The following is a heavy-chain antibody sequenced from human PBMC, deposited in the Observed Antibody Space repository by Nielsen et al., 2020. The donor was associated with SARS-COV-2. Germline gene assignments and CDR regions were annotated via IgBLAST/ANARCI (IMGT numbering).Heavy chain of an antibody. J-gene: IGHJ4*02. CDR3: ARGGVSWV. CDR1: GFTFDDYA. V-gene: IGHV3-9*01. CDR2: VSWNSAYM. D-gene: IGHD5/OR15-5a*01. Sequence: GGSLRLSCAASGFTFDDYAMHWVRQVPGKGLEWVSGVSWNSAYMAYADSVKGRFTISRDNAENTVYLQMNSLRVDDTAVYHCARGGVSWVWGQGTLVTVSS.